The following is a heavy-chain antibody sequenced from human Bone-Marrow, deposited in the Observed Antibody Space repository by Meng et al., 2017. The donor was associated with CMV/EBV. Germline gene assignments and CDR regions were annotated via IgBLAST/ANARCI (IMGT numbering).Heavy chain of an antibody. V-gene: IGHV3-11*01. CDR1: GFTVSSNY. CDR2: ISSSGYTI. D-gene: IGHD1-14*01. Sequence: GESLKISCAASGFTVSSNYMTWIRQAPGKGLEWVSYISSSGYTISYADPVKGRFTISRDNAKNSLYLQLNGLRAEDTAVYYCAKRSTLTINHAAFDIWGRGTMVTVSS. CDR3: AKRSTLTINHAAFDI. J-gene: IGHJ3*02.